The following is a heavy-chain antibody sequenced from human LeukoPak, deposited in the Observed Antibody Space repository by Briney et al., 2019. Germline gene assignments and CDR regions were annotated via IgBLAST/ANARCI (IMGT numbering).Heavy chain of an antibody. CDR3: ARDRSSSWAVDY. CDR2: ISHDGSDK. D-gene: IGHD6-13*01. J-gene: IGHJ4*02. Sequence: GGPLRLSCAASGFTFSSNGMHWVRQAPGKGLEWVAVISHDGSDKYYGDSVKGRFSISRDNSKNTLYLQMNSLRAEDTALYYCARDRSSSWAVDYWGQGTLLTVSS. CDR1: GFTFSSNG. V-gene: IGHV3-30*03.